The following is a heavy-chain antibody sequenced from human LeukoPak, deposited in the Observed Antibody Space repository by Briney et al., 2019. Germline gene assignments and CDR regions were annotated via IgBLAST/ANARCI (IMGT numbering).Heavy chain of an antibody. J-gene: IGHJ4*02. D-gene: IGHD2-2*01. Sequence: SGGSLRLSCAASGFTFSSYGMHWVRQVPGKGLEWVAVISYDGSNKYYADSVKGRFTISRDNSKNTLYLQMNSLRAEDTAVYYCAGAIVVVPAALTDEYYFDYWGQGTLVTVSS. V-gene: IGHV3-30*03. CDR2: ISYDGSNK. CDR1: GFTFSSYG. CDR3: AGAIVVVPAALTDEYYFDY.